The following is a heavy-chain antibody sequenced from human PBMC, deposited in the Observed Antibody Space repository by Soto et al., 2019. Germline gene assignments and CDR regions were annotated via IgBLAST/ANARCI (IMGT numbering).Heavy chain of an antibody. CDR3: ARHNGGLAAAAHDY. D-gene: IGHD6-13*01. V-gene: IGHV4-39*01. CDR2: IYYSGST. Sequence: QLQLQESGPGLVKTSETLSLTCTVSGGSISSSSYYWGWLRQPPGKGLEWIGSIYYSGSTYYNPSLKSRVTISVDTSKNQFSLKLSSVTAADTAVYYCARHNGGLAAAAHDYWGQGPPVTVSS. CDR1: GGSISSSSYY. J-gene: IGHJ4*02.